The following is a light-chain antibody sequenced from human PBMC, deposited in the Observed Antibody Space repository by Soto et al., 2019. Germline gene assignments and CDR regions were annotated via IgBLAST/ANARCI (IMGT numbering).Light chain of an antibody. V-gene: IGKV3-15*01. CDR1: QSVSGN. CDR2: GAS. Sequence: EIVMTQSPATLSVSPGERATLSCRASQSVSGNLAWYQQKPGQAPRPLIFGASTRATGVPARFSGSGSGTEFTLTISSLQSEDFAVYSCQQYNTWPWTFGQGTKVDIK. J-gene: IGKJ1*01. CDR3: QQYNTWPWT.